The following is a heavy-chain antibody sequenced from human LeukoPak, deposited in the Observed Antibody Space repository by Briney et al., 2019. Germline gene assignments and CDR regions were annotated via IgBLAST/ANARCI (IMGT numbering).Heavy chain of an antibody. J-gene: IGHJ4*02. Sequence: SVKVSCKASGGTFSSYAISWVRQAPGQGLEWMGGIIPIFGTANNAQKFQGRVTITTDESTSTAYMELSSLRSEDTAVYYCARDGPPGGGFIGDYWGQGTLVTVPS. V-gene: IGHV1-69*05. CDR2: IIPIFGTA. CDR1: GGTFSSYA. D-gene: IGHD3-16*01. CDR3: ARDGPPGGGFIGDY.